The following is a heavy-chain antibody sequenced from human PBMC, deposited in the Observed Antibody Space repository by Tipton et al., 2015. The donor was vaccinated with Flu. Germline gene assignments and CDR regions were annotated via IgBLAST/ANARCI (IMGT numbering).Heavy chain of an antibody. CDR1: GDSISSSSYY. D-gene: IGHD3-10*01. J-gene: IGHJ4*02. Sequence: TLSLTCTVSGDSISSSSYYWGWIRQPPGKGLEWIGYTTYSGTTSYNPSLQSRVSISIDTSKNQFSLKLSSVTAADTAVYYCARHSGSRSYPLDYWGQGTLVTVSS. V-gene: IGHV4-61*05. CDR3: ARHSGSRSYPLDY. CDR2: TTYSGTT.